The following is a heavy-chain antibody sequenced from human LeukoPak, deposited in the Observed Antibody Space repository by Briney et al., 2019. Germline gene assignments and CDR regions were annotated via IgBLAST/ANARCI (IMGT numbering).Heavy chain of an antibody. J-gene: IGHJ2*01. Sequence: SETLSLTCTVSGGSISSYYWGWNRQPPGKGLEWIGNIYYSGSTFYNPSLKSRVTISLDMSNNHFSLKLNSVTAADTAVYYCVSLDLWGRGTLVTVSS. CDR3: VSLDL. CDR1: GGSISSYY. CDR2: IYYSGST. V-gene: IGHV4-39*07.